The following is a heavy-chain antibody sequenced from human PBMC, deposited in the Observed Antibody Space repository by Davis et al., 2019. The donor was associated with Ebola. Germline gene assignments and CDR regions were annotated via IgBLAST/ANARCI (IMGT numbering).Heavy chain of an antibody. CDR1: GFTFSDYG. CDR3: AKGLGSSGWYYFDY. Sequence: GESLKLSCAASGFTFSDYGLSWVRQAPGKGLEWVSGVTGSSDRYYADSVKGRFTISRDNSKKTVHLEMNSLRDEDTAIYYCAKGLGSSGWYYFDYWGQGTLVTVSS. CDR2: VTGSSDR. V-gene: IGHV3-23*01. D-gene: IGHD6-19*01. J-gene: IGHJ4*02.